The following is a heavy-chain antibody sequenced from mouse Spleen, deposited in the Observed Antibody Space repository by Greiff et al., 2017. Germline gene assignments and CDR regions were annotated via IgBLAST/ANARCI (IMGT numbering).Heavy chain of an antibody. CDR1: GYTFTSYW. D-gene: IGHD2-2*01. CDR3: ARGDYGYDRPFAY. J-gene: IGHJ3*01. CDR2: INPSNGGT. V-gene: IGHV1-53*01. Sequence: QVQLQQPGTELVKPGASVKLSCKASGYTFTSYWMHWVKQRPGQGLEWIGNINPSNGGTNYNEKFKSKATLTVDKSSSTAYMQLSSLTSEDSAFYYCARGDYGYDRPFAYWGQGTLVTVSA.